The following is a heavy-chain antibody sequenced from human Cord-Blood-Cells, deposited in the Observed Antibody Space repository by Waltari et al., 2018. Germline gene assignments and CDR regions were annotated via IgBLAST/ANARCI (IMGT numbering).Heavy chain of an antibody. CDR1: GFTFSSSA. J-gene: IGHJ4*02. V-gene: IGHV3-30-3*01. D-gene: IGHD3-16*02. Sequence: QVQLVESGGGVVQPGRSLRLSCAASGFTFSSSALHWVRQAPGRGLEWVAGISYDGSNKYYADSVKGRFTISRDNSKNTLYLQMNSLRAEDTAVYYCARDLRGGPVRGYRLYYWGQGTLVTVSS. CDR3: ARDLRGGPVRGYRLYY. CDR2: ISYDGSNK.